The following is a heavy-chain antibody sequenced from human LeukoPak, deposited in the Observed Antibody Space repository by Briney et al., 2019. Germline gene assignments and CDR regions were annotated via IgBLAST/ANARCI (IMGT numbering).Heavy chain of an antibody. CDR2: IYYSGST. CDR1: GGSIRSYY. J-gene: IGHJ2*01. Sequence: SETLSLTCAVSGGSIRSYYWSWIRQPPGKGLEWIGYIYYSGSTNYNPSLKSRVTISVDTSKNQFSLKLSSVTAADTAVYYCARVYYSNSYDYWYFDLWGRGTLVTVSS. CDR3: ARVYYSNSYDYWYFDL. V-gene: IGHV4-59*01. D-gene: IGHD6-13*01.